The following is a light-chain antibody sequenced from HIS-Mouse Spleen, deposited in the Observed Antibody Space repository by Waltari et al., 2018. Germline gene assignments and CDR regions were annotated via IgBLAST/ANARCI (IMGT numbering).Light chain of an antibody. CDR1: SSNIGAGYD. CDR3: QSYDSSLSVV. Sequence: SVLTQPPSVSGAPGQRVTISCTGSSSNIGAGYDVHWYQQLPGTAPKLLIYGNSNRPSWVPDRFSGSKSGTSASLAITGLQAEDEADYYCQSYDSSLSVVFGGGTKLTVL. J-gene: IGLJ2*01. V-gene: IGLV1-40*01. CDR2: GNS.